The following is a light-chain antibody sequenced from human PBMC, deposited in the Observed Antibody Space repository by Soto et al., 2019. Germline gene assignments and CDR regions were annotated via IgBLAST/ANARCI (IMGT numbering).Light chain of an antibody. Sequence: DIVLTQSAGTLCFFPWEIATLSCRASQSVSSSYLAWYQQKPGQAPRLLIYGASSRATGIPDRFSGSGSGTDFTLTISRLEPEDFAVYYCQQYGSSPWTFGQGTKVDIK. V-gene: IGKV3-20*01. J-gene: IGKJ1*01. CDR1: QSVSSSY. CDR2: GAS. CDR3: QQYGSSPWT.